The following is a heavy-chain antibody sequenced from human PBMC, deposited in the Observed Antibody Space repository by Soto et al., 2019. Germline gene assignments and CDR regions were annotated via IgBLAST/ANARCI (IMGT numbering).Heavy chain of an antibody. Sequence: ESLKISCKGSGYTFTNYWIGWVRQMPGKGPEWMGIIYPGDSDTRYNPSFQGQVTISADKSITTTYLQWSSLKASDTAIYYCAASIFYYGMDVWGQGTTVTVSS. CDR2: IYPGDSDT. CDR3: AASIFYYGMDV. CDR1: GYTFTNYW. V-gene: IGHV5-51*01. J-gene: IGHJ6*02.